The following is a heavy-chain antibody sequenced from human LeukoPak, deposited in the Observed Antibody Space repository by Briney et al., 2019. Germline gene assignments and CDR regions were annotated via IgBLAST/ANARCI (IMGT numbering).Heavy chain of an antibody. CDR3: ARDWKLDY. D-gene: IGHD1-1*01. CDR1: GFTFSSYA. CDR2: ITGSGGST. J-gene: IGHJ4*02. V-gene: IGHV3-23*01. Sequence: PGGSLRLSCAASGFTFSSYAMSWVRQAPGKGLELVSAITGSGGSTYYADSVKGRFTISRDNSDNTLYLQMNSLRAEDTAVYYCARDWKLDYWGQGTLVTVSS.